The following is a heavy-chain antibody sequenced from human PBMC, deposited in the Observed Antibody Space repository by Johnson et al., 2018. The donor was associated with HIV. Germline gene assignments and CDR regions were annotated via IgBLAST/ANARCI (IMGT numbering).Heavy chain of an antibody. D-gene: IGHD3-10*01. J-gene: IGHJ3*01. V-gene: IGHV3-9*01. CDR1: GFTFDHYA. CDR3: AKDHNYGSYLLAFDV. CDR2: IGWDGFTI. Sequence: LLVESGGGLVQPGRSLRLSCAASGFTFDHYAMHWVRQGPGKGLEWVAGIGWDGFTIGYVDSVKGRFTISRDDATNSLYLQMHRLRTEDTALYFCAKDHNYGSYLLAFDVWGQGTMVTVSS.